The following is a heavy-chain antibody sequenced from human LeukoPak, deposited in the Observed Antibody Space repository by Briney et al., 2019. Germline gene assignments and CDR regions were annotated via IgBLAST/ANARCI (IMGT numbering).Heavy chain of an antibody. CDR2: ISSSGSTI. J-gene: IGHJ4*02. V-gene: IGHV3-48*03. CDR3: ARAAKFEFYFDY. CDR1: GFTSSSYE. Sequence: GGSLRLSCAASGFTSSSYEMNWVRQARGKGLEWVSYISSSGSTIYYADSVKGRFTISRDNAKNSLYLQMNSLRAEDTAVYYCARAAKFEFYFDYWGQGTLVTVSS. D-gene: IGHD3-10*01.